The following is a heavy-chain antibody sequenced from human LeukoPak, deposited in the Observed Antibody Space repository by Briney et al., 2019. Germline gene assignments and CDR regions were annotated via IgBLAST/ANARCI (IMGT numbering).Heavy chain of an antibody. CDR1: GFTFSSYS. J-gene: IGHJ4*02. D-gene: IGHD1-26*01. CDR3: ARDREELLGLIRFDY. Sequence: KAGGSLRLSCAASGFTFSSYSMNWVRQAPGKGLEWVSSISSSSSYIYYADSVKGRFTISRDNAKNSLYLQMNSLRAEDTAVYYCARDREELLGLIRFDYWGQGTLVTVSS. CDR2: ISSSSSYI. V-gene: IGHV3-21*01.